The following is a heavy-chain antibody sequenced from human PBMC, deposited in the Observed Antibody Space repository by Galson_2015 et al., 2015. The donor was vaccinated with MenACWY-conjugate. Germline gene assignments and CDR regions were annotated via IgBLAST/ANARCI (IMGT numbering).Heavy chain of an antibody. CDR2: IHQDGGRK. CDR3: VRDGDYGDNEGMDV. CDR1: GFRFTDYW. Sequence: SLRLSCAASGFRFTDYWMTWVRQAPGKGLEWVANIHQDGGRKYYADSLKGRFTISRDNAKNSVFLQMTSLKPEDTGVYYCVRDGDYGDNEGMDVWGQGTTVTVSS. D-gene: IGHD4-17*01. V-gene: IGHV3-7*03. J-gene: IGHJ6*02.